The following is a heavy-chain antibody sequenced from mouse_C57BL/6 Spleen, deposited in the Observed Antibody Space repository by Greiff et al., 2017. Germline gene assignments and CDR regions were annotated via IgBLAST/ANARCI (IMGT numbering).Heavy chain of an antibody. CDR1: GYTFTSYW. CDR3: ARRVTGTYYAMDY. D-gene: IGHD4-1*01. J-gene: IGHJ4*01. CDR2: IHPNSGST. Sequence: VQLQQPGAELVKPGASVKLSCKASGYTFTSYWMHWVKQRPGQGLEWIGMIHPNSGSTNYNEKFKSKATLTVDKSSSTAYMQLSSLTSEDSAVYYCARRVTGTYYAMDYWGQGTSVTVSS. V-gene: IGHV1-64*01.